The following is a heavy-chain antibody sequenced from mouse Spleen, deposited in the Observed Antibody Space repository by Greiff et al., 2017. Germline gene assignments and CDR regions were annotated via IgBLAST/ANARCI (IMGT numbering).Heavy chain of an antibody. D-gene: IGHD3-1*01. Sequence: DVHLVESGGGLVKPGGSLKLSCAASGFTFSSYAMSWVRQTPEKRLEWVATISSGGSYTYYPDSVKGRFTISRDNAKNTLYLQMSSLRSEDTAMYYCARHRGDFDYWGQGTTLTVSS. CDR3: ARHRGDFDY. V-gene: IGHV5-9-3*01. J-gene: IGHJ2*01. CDR1: GFTFSSYA. CDR2: ISSGGSYT.